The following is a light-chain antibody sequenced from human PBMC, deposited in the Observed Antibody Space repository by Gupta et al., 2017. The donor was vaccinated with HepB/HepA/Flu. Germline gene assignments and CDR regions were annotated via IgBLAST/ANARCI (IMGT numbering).Light chain of an antibody. Sequence: QSVLTQPPSLSRPPGQTVTISCTGTSSNIVAGYDVQWYQQLPGTAPKLLIVVNNNRPSGVTDRVACSKSGTSASLAITGLQAEDEAEDDCQCYASLGSTVLFGEGTKLTVL. CDR2: VNN. CDR1: SSNIVAGYD. CDR3: QCYASLGSTVL. J-gene: IGLJ2*01. V-gene: IGLV1-40*01.